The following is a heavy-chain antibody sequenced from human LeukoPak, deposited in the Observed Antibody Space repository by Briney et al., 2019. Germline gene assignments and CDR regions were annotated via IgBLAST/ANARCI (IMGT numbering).Heavy chain of an antibody. D-gene: IGHD3-3*01. V-gene: IGHV4-34*01. Sequence: PSETLSLTCAVYGGSFSGYYWSWIRQPPGKGLEWIGEINHGGSTNYNPSLKSRVTISVDTSKNQFSLKLSSVTAADTAVYYCARGGYYDFWSGYRSPNWFDPWGQGTLVTVSS. CDR1: GGSFSGYY. CDR2: INHGGST. J-gene: IGHJ5*02. CDR3: ARGGYYDFWSGYRSPNWFDP.